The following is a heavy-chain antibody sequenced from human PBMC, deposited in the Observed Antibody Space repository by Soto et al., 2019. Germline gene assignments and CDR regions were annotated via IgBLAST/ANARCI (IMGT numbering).Heavy chain of an antibody. Sequence: EVQLLESGGGLVQPRGSLRLSCAASGFTFSSYAMSWVRQAPGKGLEWVSAISGSGGSTYYADSVKGRFTISRDNSKNTLYLQMNSLRAEDTAVYYCAKGRVRGVIISWGYWGQGTLVTVSS. CDR2: ISGSGGST. J-gene: IGHJ4*02. CDR1: GFTFSSYA. V-gene: IGHV3-23*01. CDR3: AKGRVRGVIISWGY. D-gene: IGHD3-10*01.